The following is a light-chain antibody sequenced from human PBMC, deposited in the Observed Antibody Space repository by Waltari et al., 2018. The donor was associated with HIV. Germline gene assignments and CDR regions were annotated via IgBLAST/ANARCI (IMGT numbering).Light chain of an antibody. Sequence: SALTQPAPVSGSPGQSITISCTGTSSDVVGYTLLSWYQQHPGKAPKLMIYEVSKRPSGVSNRFSGSKSGNTASLTISGLQAEDEADYYCCAYAGSTTYVIFGGGTKLTVL. CDR3: CAYAGSTTYVI. CDR2: EVS. V-gene: IGLV2-23*02. CDR1: SSDVVGYTL. J-gene: IGLJ2*01.